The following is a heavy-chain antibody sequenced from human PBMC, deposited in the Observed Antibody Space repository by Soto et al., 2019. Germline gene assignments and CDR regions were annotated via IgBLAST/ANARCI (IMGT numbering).Heavy chain of an antibody. CDR3: AKAGIGTYDYVSLSAFGEGGWFDP. Sequence: EVQLLESGGGLVQPGGSLRLSCAASGFTFSSYAMSWVRQAPGKGLEWVSAISGSGGSTYYADSVKGRFTISRDNSKNTLYLQMNSLRAEDTAVYYCAKAGIGTYDYVSLSAFGEGGWFDPWGQGTLVTVSS. V-gene: IGHV3-23*01. CDR1: GFTFSSYA. J-gene: IGHJ5*02. CDR2: ISGSGGST. D-gene: IGHD3-16*01.